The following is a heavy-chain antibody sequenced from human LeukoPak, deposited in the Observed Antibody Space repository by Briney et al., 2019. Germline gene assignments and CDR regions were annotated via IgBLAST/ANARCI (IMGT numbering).Heavy chain of an antibody. CDR3: ARRIALYYGDYGWYFDL. J-gene: IGHJ2*01. V-gene: IGHV4-34*01. Sequence: SETLPLTFAVYVGIFSCYYWSWIRQPPGKGLEGIGEINHSGSTNYNPSLKSRVTISVDTSKNQFSLKLSSVTAADTAVYYCARRIALYYGDYGWYFDLWGRGTLVTVSS. D-gene: IGHD4-17*01. CDR1: VGIFSCYY. CDR2: INHSGST.